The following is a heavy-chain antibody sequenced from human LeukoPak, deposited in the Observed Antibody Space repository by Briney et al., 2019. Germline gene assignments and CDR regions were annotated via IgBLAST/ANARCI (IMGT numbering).Heavy chain of an antibody. D-gene: IGHD5-12*01. V-gene: IGHV3-74*01. CDR3: AKPVRGYDGFDI. Sequence: PGGSLRLSCGAFGFTFSNYWMYWVRQAPGKGLVWVSRINGGGRTTNYADSVKGRFTISRDNAKNTMYLQMNSLRAENTAIYYCAKPVRGYDGFDIWGQGTMVTVSS. J-gene: IGHJ3*02. CDR1: GFTFSNYW. CDR2: INGGGRTT.